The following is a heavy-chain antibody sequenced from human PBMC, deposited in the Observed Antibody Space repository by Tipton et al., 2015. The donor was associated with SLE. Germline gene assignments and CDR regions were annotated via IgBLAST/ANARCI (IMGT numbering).Heavy chain of an antibody. J-gene: IGHJ4*02. Sequence: TLSLTCAVYGGSFSGYYWSWIRQPPGKGLEWIGEINHSGSTNYNPSLKSRVTISVDTSKNQFSLKLSSVTAADTAVYYCARDASYSGSPPLDYWGQGTLVTVSS. D-gene: IGHD3-10*01. CDR2: INHSGST. V-gene: IGHV4-34*01. CDR1: GGSFSGYY. CDR3: ARDASYSGSPPLDY.